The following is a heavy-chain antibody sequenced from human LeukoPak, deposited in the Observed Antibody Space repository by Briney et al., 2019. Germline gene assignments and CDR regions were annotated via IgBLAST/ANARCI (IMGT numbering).Heavy chain of an antibody. V-gene: IGHV4-59*12. CDR1: GGSISSYY. CDR3: ARDQPYDRFDY. CDR2: IYYSGST. J-gene: IGHJ4*02. D-gene: IGHD5-12*01. Sequence: SETLSLTCTVSGGSISSYYWSWIRQPPGKGLEWIGYIYYSGSTNYNPSLKSRVTISVDRSKNQFSLQLSSVTAADTAVYYCARDQPYDRFDYWGQGTLVTVSS.